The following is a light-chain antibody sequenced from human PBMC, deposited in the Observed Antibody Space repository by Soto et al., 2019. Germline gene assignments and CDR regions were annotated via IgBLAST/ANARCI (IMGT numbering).Light chain of an antibody. CDR3: QQYDAYPWT. V-gene: IGKV1-5*03. CDR1: QSVGSW. J-gene: IGKJ2*02. CDR2: KAS. Sequence: DIQMTQSPSTLSASVGDRVTITCRASQSVGSWLAWYQQKPGKDPKYLIYKASILESGVPSRFSGSGSGTEFTLTISSLQPDDFATYYCQQYDAYPWTFGQGTKLDFK.